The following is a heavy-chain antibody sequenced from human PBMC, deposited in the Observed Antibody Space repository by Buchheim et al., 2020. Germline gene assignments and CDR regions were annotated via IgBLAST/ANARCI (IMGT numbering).Heavy chain of an antibody. J-gene: IGHJ6*02. V-gene: IGHV1-2*02. Sequence: QVQLVQSGAEVKKPGASVKVSCKASGYTFTGYYMHWVRQAPGQGLEWMGWINPNSGGTNYAQKFQGGVTMTRDTSISPAYMELSWLRSDDTAVYYCATARGAYCGGDFSSGYYYGMDVCGQGTT. CDR1: GYTFTGYY. D-gene: IGHD2-21*01. CDR2: INPNSGGT. CDR3: ATARGAYCGGDFSSGYYYGMDV.